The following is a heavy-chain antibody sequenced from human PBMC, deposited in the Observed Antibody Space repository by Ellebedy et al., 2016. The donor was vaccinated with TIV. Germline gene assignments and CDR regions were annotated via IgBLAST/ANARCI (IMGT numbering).Heavy chain of an antibody. CDR1: GFTVSSNY. J-gene: IGHJ6*02. Sequence: GESLKISCAASGFTVSSNYMSWVRQAPGKGLEWVSVIYSGGSTYYADSVKGRFTISRDNSKNTLYLQMNSLRAEDTAIYYCAKRVLIAAAGWGYGMDVWGQGTTVTVSS. CDR3: AKRVLIAAAGWGYGMDV. D-gene: IGHD6-13*01. CDR2: IYSGGST. V-gene: IGHV3-53*01.